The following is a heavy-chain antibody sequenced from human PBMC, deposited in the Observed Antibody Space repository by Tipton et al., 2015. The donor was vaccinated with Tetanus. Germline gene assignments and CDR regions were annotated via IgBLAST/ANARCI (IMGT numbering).Heavy chain of an antibody. D-gene: IGHD3-22*01. J-gene: IGHJ6*02. CDR3: ARDRGDYIYYGMAV. CDR1: GYTFTGYY. Sequence: VQLVQSGAEMKKPGASVKVSCKASGYTFTGYYIYWVRQAPGQALEWMGWIDPNSGGTVYAQKFQGRVTMTRDTSISTAYMELRSLRSDDTAVYYCARDRGDYIYYGMAVWGPGTTVTVS. CDR2: IDPNSGGT. V-gene: IGHV1-2*02.